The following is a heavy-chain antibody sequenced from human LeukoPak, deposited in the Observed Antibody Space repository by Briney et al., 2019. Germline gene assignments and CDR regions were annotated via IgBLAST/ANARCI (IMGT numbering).Heavy chain of an antibody. CDR1: GFTFSDYG. Sequence: GGSLRLSCQASGFTFSDYGMSWVRQAPGKGLEWVSAIVGSGVSTYYADSVKGRFTISRDDSKNTLYLQMNSLRAEDTAVYYCAKTASKRTDYGDYAFYYYMDVWGKGTTVTISS. CDR3: AKTASKRTDYGDYAFYYYMDV. J-gene: IGHJ6*03. CDR2: IVGSGVST. D-gene: IGHD4-17*01. V-gene: IGHV3-23*01.